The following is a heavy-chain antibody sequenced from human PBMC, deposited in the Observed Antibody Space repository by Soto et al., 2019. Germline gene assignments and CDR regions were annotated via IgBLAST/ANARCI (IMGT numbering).Heavy chain of an antibody. Sequence: SETLSLTCTVSGGSISSYYLSWIRQPPGKGLEWIGYIYYSGSTNYNPSLKSRVTISVDTSKNQFSLKLSPVTAADTAVYYCARGGSVYDFWSGYLGWGQGTLVTVSS. CDR3: ARGGSVYDFWSGYLG. CDR2: IYYSGST. J-gene: IGHJ4*02. CDR1: GGSISSYY. D-gene: IGHD3-3*01. V-gene: IGHV4-59*01.